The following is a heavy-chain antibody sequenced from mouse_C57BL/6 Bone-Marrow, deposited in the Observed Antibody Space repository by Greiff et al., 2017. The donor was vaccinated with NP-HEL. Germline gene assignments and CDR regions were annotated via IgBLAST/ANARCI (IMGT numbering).Heavy chain of an antibody. Sequence: VQLQHSGPELVKPGASVKIPCKASGYTFTDYNMDWVKQSHGKSLEWIGDINPNNGGTIYNQKFKGKATLTVDKSSSTAYMELRSLTSEDTAVYYCARRDYGSSFWYFDIWGTGTTVTVSS. CDR1: GYTFTDYN. V-gene: IGHV1-18*01. J-gene: IGHJ1*03. D-gene: IGHD1-1*01. CDR3: ARRDYGSSFWYFDI. CDR2: INPNNGGT.